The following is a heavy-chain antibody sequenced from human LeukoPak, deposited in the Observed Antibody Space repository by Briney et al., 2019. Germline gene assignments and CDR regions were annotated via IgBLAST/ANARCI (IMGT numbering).Heavy chain of an antibody. J-gene: IGHJ6*03. CDR1: GFIFGDYG. CDR2: IRSKPYGGTT. D-gene: IGHD6-19*01. V-gene: IGHV3-49*03. Sequence: PGGSLRLSCTASGFIFGDYGLSWFRQTPGKGLEWVGFIRSKPYGGTTDYAASVKGRFTISRDDSKSIAYLQMNSLKTADTAVYFCTRDRPRYSSAWRPYYYYPYYMDVWGIGTTVTVSS. CDR3: TRDRPRYSSAWRPYYYYPYYMDV.